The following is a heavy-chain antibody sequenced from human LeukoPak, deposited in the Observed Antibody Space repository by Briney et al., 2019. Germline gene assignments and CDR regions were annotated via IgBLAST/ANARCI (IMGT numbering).Heavy chain of an antibody. J-gene: IGHJ4*02. CDR2: IKTDGTTT. V-gene: IGHV3-74*01. D-gene: IGHD3-22*01. CDR1: GFTFSSYS. Sequence: PGWSLRLSCAASGFTFSSYSMHWVRQAPGKGLVWVSRIKTDGTTTNYADSVKGRFTISRDNAKNTLYLQMNSLRAEDTAVYYCAKDSSDDSSGSFDYWGQGTLVTVSS. CDR3: AKDSSDDSSGSFDY.